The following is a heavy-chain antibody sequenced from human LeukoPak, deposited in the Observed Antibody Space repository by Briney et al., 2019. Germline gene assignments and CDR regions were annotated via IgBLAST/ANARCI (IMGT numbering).Heavy chain of an antibody. CDR2: INPNSGGT. CDR1: GYTFTSYD. J-gene: IGHJ3*02. Sequence: ASVKVSCKASGYTFTSYDINWVRQAPGQGLEWMGWINPNSGGTNYAQKFQGRVTMTRDTSISTAYMDLSRLRSDDTAVYYCARADIVGTILTDAFHIWGQGTRVTVSS. D-gene: IGHD5-12*01. CDR3: ARADIVGTILTDAFHI. V-gene: IGHV1-2*02.